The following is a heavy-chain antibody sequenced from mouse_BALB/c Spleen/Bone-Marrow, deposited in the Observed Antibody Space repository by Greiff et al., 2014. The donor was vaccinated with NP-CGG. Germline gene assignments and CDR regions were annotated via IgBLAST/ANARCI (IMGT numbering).Heavy chain of an antibody. CDR1: GYTFTSYW. Sequence: KQSGSELVRPGASVKLSCKASGYTFTSYWMHWVKQRHGQGLERIGNIYPGSGSTNYDEKFKSKGTLTVDTSSSTAYMHLSSLTSEDSAVYYCTSWDYWGQGTTLTVSS. J-gene: IGHJ2*01. V-gene: IGHV1S22*01. CDR2: IYPGSGST. CDR3: TSWDY.